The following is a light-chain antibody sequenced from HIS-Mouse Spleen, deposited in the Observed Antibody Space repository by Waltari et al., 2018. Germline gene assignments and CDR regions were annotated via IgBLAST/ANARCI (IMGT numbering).Light chain of an antibody. J-gene: IGLJ2*01. V-gene: IGLV2-23*03. CDR1: SSYVGSYNL. Sequence: QSALTQPASVSGSPGQSITISCTGTSSYVGSYNLFSCYQQHPGKAPKLMIYEGSKRPSGVSNRFSGSKSGNTASLTISGLQAEDEADYYCCSYAGSSTFGVVFGGGTKLTVL. CDR2: EGS. CDR3: CSYAGSSTFGVV.